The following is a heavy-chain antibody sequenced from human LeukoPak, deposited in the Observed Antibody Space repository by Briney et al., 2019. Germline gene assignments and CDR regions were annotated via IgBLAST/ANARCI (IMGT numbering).Heavy chain of an antibody. Sequence: ASVKVSCKASGYTFTSYGISWVRQAPGEGLEWMGWISAYTGNTNYAQKLQGRVTMTTDTSTSTAYMELRSLRSDDTVVYYCAREVSTLFDYWGQGTLVTVSS. CDR3: AREVSTLFDY. J-gene: IGHJ4*02. V-gene: IGHV1-18*01. CDR2: ISAYTGNT. D-gene: IGHD5/OR15-5a*01. CDR1: GYTFTSYG.